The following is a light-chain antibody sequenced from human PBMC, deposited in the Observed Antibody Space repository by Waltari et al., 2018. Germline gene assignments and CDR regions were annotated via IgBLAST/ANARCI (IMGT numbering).Light chain of an antibody. CDR2: GAS. Sequence: EIVLTQSPGTLSLSPGEGATLSCRASQSVGRSLVWYQQRHGRAPRLLIYGASSRATGIPDRFTGSGSGTDFSLTISRLEPEDFAVYYCQMYVRLPVTFGQGTKVEI. CDR1: QSVGRS. CDR3: QMYVRLPVT. J-gene: IGKJ1*01. V-gene: IGKV3-20*01.